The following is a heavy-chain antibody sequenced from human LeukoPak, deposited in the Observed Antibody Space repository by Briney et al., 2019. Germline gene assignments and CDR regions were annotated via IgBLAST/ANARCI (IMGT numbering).Heavy chain of an antibody. J-gene: IGHJ4*02. CDR1: AFTFSSSS. CDR3: ARDIGNGEPFDY. Sequence: NPGRSRTLSCAAAAFTFSSSSMSCVRQPPREWLEWVSCISSSSSDIYYADSVKGRFTISRDNAKNSLYLQMNSLRAEDTAVYYCARDIGNGEPFDYWGQGTLVSVSS. V-gene: IGHV3-21*01. D-gene: IGHD4-17*01. CDR2: ISSSSSDI.